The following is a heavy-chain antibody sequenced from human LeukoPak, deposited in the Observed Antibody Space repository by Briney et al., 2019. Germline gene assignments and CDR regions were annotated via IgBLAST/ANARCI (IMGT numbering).Heavy chain of an antibody. CDR2: ISYDGSNK. V-gene: IGHV3-30-3*01. D-gene: IGHD3-10*01. CDR3: AKGVLSAHLDY. Sequence: HPGGSLRLSCAASGFTFSSYAMHWVRQAPGKGLEWVTIISYDGSNKYYADSVKGRFTISRDNSKNMLYLQMNSLRAEDTAIYYCAKGVLSAHLDYWGQGTLVTVSS. J-gene: IGHJ4*02. CDR1: GFTFSSYA.